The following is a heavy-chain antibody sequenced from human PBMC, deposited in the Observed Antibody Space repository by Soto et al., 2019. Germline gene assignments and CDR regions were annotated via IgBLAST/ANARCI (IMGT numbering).Heavy chain of an antibody. CDR1: GFTFSSFW. CDR3: ARVRLGTVPPYFDY. D-gene: IGHD1-7*01. V-gene: IGHV3-7*05. J-gene: IGHJ4*02. CDR2: IKEDGSEK. Sequence: VELIQSGGGEVQPGRSLRLSCGVSGFTFSSFWMSWVRQAPGKGLEWVANIKEDGSEKYYVDSVRGRFTISRDNAKNSLHLQMNSLRAEDTALYYCARVRLGTVPPYFDYWGQGTLVTVSS.